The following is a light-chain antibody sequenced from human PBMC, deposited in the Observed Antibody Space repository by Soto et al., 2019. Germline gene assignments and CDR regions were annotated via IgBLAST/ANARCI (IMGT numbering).Light chain of an antibody. Sequence: QSALTQPASVSGSPGQSITISCTGTSSVIGGYNYVSWYQQHPGKAPKILIYGVINRPSGVSSRFSGSKSDNTASLTISGLQAEDEADYYCSSYTRSSTRVFGGGTKLTVL. J-gene: IGLJ3*02. CDR2: GVI. CDR3: SSYTRSSTRV. V-gene: IGLV2-14*01. CDR1: SSVIGGYNY.